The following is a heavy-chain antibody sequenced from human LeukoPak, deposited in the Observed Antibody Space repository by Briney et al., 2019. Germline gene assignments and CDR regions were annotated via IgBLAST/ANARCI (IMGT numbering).Heavy chain of an antibody. J-gene: IGHJ3*02. CDR2: IYYSGST. CDR1: GGSISSYY. V-gene: IGHV4-59*12. Sequence: SETLSLTCTVSGGSISSYYWSWIRQPPGKGLEWIGYIYYSGSTNYNPSLKSRVTISVDTSKNQFSLNLTSVTAADTAVYFCARDKIVRAAHDAFDIWGQGTMVTVSS. CDR3: ARDKIVRAAHDAFDI. D-gene: IGHD3-10*01.